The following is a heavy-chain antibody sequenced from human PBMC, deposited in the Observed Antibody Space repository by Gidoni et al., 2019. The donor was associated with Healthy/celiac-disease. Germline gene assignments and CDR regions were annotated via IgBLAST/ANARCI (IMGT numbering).Heavy chain of an antibody. V-gene: IGHV4-34*01. CDR1: GGSFSGYY. J-gene: IGHJ4*02. CDR3: ARGSVRGVIGY. Sequence: QVQLQQWGAGLLKPSETLSLTSAVYGGSFSGYYWSWIRQPQGKGLEWIGEINHSGSTNYNPSLKRRVTISVDTSKNQFSLKLSSVTAADTAVYYCARGSVRGVIGYWGQGTLVTVSS. CDR2: INHSGST. D-gene: IGHD3-10*02.